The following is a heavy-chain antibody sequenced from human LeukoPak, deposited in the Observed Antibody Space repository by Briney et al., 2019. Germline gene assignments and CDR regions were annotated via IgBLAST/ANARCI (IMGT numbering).Heavy chain of an antibody. Sequence: SVKVSCKASGYTFTSYGISWVRQAPGQGLEWMGGIIPIFGTANYAQKFQGRVTITADESTSTAYMELSSLRSEDTAVYYCARFHSSSWYYYYMDVWGKGTTVTVSS. CDR3: ARFHSSSWYYYYMDV. CDR2: IIPIFGTA. J-gene: IGHJ6*03. D-gene: IGHD6-13*01. CDR1: GYTFTSYG. V-gene: IGHV1-69*13.